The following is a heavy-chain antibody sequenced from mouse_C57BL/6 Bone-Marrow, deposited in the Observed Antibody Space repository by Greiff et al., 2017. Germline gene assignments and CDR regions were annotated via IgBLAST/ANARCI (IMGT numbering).Heavy chain of an antibody. V-gene: IGHV1-69*01. CDR3: AKEVYYGSSYDWYFDV. D-gene: IGHD1-1*01. Sequence: QVQLQQPGAELVMPGASVKLSCKASGYTFPSYWMHWVKQRPGQGLEWIGEIDPSDSYTNYNQKFKGKSTLTVDKSSSTAYMQLSSLTSEDSAVYYCAKEVYYGSSYDWYFDVWGTGTTVTVSS. CDR1: GYTFPSYW. J-gene: IGHJ1*03. CDR2: IDPSDSYT.